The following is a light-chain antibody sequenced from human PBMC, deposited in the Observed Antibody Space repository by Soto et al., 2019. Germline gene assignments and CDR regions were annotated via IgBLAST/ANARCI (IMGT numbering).Light chain of an antibody. CDR3: QQYDTYFRYT. V-gene: IGKV1-5*01. CDR1: QNINSK. CDR2: DAY. Sequence: DIQMTQSPSTLSASVGDRVAITCRASQNINSKLAWYQKKPGKAPKLLISDAYSLESGVQSRFSGSGSGTGFTLAIGGLQPDDFPTYYGQQYDTYFRYTFGQGSTLDIK. J-gene: IGKJ2*01.